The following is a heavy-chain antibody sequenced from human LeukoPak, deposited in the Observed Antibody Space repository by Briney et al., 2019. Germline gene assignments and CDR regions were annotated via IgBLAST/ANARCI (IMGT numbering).Heavy chain of an antibody. Sequence: SETLSLTCTVSGGSISSYYWSWIRQPPGKGLEWIGYIYYSGSTYYNPSLKSRVTISVDTSKNQFSLKLSSVTAADTAVYYCASGIDIVVVPAAPSSYGMDVWGQGTTVTVSS. CDR2: IYYSGST. J-gene: IGHJ6*02. CDR1: GGSISSYY. V-gene: IGHV4-59*04. CDR3: ASGIDIVVVPAAPSSYGMDV. D-gene: IGHD2-2*01.